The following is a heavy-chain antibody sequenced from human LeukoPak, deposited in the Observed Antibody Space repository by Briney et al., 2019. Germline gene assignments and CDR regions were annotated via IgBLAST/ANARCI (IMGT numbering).Heavy chain of an antibody. CDR1: GFTFSTYG. CDR3: ARDDYGDYGLLDF. J-gene: IGHJ4*02. Sequence: PGGSLRLSCAASGFTFSTYGMHWVRLAPGKGLEWVAVVLSDGNNKYYADSVKGRFTISRDNSKNTLYLQMNSLRSEDTAVYYCARDDYGDYGLLDFWGQGTLVTVSS. V-gene: IGHV3-33*01. D-gene: IGHD4-17*01. CDR2: VLSDGNNK.